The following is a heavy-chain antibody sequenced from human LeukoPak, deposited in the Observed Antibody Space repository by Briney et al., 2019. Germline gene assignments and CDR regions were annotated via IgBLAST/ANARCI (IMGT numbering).Heavy chain of an antibody. Sequence: GGSLRLSCAASGFTFSSYAMHWVRQAPGKGLEWVAVISYDGSNKYYADSVEGRFTISRDTSKNTLFLLMNNLRAEDTAVYYCAGEPGIRNGMDVWGQGTTVTVSS. CDR1: GFTFSSYA. CDR2: ISYDGSNK. CDR3: AGEPGIRNGMDV. J-gene: IGHJ6*02. V-gene: IGHV3-30*14.